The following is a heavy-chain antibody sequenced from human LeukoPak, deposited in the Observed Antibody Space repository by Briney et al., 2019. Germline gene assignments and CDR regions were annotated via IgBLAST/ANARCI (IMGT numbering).Heavy chain of an antibody. J-gene: IGHJ4*02. Sequence: SETLSLTCTVSGYSISSAYYWGWNRQPPGKGLEWIGNIYHSGSTYYNPSLRGRDTISVDTSKNQFSLKLNSVTAADTAVYYCARDRVGATAIDYWGQGTLVTVSS. CDR3: ARDRVGATAIDY. CDR2: IYHSGST. D-gene: IGHD1-26*01. CDR1: GYSISSAYY. V-gene: IGHV4-38-2*02.